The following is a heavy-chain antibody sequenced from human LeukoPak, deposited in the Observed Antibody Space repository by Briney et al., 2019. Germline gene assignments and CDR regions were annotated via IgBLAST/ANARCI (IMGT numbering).Heavy chain of an antibody. CDR2: ISGSGGST. D-gene: IGHD6-13*01. Sequence: GGSLRLSCAASGFTFSDYAMSWVRRAPGKGLEWVSSISGSGGSTYYADSVKGRFTISRDNSKNTVYLQVNSLRAEDTAVYYCAKDRSAAPGGRAFDYWGQGTLVTVSS. J-gene: IGHJ4*02. CDR1: GFTFSDYA. V-gene: IGHV3-23*01. CDR3: AKDRSAAPGGRAFDY.